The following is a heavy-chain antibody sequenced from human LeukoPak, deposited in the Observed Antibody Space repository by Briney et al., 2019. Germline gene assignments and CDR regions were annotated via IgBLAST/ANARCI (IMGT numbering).Heavy chain of an antibody. CDR1: GFTVSSNY. Sequence: GGSLRLSCAASGFTVSSNYMSWVRQAPGKGLEWVSVIYSGGSTYYADSVKGRFTISRDNSKNTLYLQMNSLRAEDTAVYYCAKTASADYAGFHFDYWGQGILVTVSS. CDR3: AKTASADYAGFHFDY. J-gene: IGHJ4*02. D-gene: IGHD4-17*01. CDR2: IYSGGST. V-gene: IGHV3-53*01.